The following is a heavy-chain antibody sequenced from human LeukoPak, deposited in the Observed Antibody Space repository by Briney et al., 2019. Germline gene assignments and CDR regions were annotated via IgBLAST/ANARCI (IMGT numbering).Heavy chain of an antibody. CDR1: GGTFSSYA. V-gene: IGHV1-8*02. CDR3: ARLGYCSGGSCYPY. Sequence: ASVTVSCKASGGTFSSYAISWVRQAPGQGLEWMGWMNPSSGNTGYAQKFQGRVTMTRNTSISTAYMELSSLRSEDTAVYYCARLGYCSGGSCYPYWGQGTLVTVSS. D-gene: IGHD2-15*01. J-gene: IGHJ4*02. CDR2: MNPSSGNT.